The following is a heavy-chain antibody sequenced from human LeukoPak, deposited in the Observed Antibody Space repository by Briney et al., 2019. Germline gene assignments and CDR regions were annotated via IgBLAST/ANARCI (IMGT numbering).Heavy chain of an antibody. V-gene: IGHV4-30-2*01. D-gene: IGHD5-12*01. CDR3: ARDSDIVATIYAFDI. Sequence: PSETLSLTCAVSGGSISSGGYSWSWIRQPPGKGLEWIGYIYHSGSTYYNPSLKSRVTISVDRSKNQFSLKLGSVTAADTAVYYCARDSDIVATIYAFDIWGQGTMVTVSS. CDR1: GGSISSGGYS. J-gene: IGHJ3*02. CDR2: IYHSGST.